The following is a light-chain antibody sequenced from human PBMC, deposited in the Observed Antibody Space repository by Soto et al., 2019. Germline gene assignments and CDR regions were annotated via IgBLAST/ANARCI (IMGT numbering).Light chain of an antibody. CDR1: QGMSTY. V-gene: IGKV1-9*01. J-gene: IGKJ4*01. Sequence: DIQLTQSPSFLSASVGDTVTITCRASQGMSTYLAWYQQKPGKVPKLLIRSASTLQSGVPPRFSGGGSGTEFTLRISTVQPDDSGIYYCQQLNGYQLAFGGGTNVEIK. CDR2: SAS. CDR3: QQLNGYQLA.